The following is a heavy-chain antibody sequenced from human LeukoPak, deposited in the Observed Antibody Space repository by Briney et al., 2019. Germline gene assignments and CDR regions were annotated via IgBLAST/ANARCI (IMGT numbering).Heavy chain of an antibody. CDR3: AKDSRKSYITMIVVVITLPDY. CDR2: ISYDGSNK. J-gene: IGHJ4*02. Sequence: GGSLRLSCAASGFTFSSYGMHWVRQAPGKGLEWVAVISYDGSNKYYADSVKGRFTISRDNSKNTLYLQMNSLRAEDTAVYYCAKDSRKSYITMIVVVITLPDYWGQGTLVTVSS. CDR1: GFTFSSYG. D-gene: IGHD3-22*01. V-gene: IGHV3-30*18.